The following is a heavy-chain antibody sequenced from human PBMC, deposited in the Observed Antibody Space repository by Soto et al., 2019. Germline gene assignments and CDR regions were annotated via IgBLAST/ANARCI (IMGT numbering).Heavy chain of an antibody. D-gene: IGHD2-15*01. CDR2: MNPNSGNT. CDR3: ARGNRYCSGGSCYSGNWFDP. V-gene: IGHV1-8*01. J-gene: IGHJ5*02. Sequence: GASVKVSCKASGYTFTSYDINWVRQATGQGLEWMGWMNPNSGNTGYAQKFQGRVTMTRNTSISTAYMELSSLRSEDTAVYYCARGNRYCSGGSCYSGNWFDPWGQGTLVTVSS. CDR1: GYTFTSYD.